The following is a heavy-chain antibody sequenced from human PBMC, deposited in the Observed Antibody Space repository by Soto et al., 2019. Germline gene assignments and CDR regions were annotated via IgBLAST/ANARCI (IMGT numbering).Heavy chain of an antibody. D-gene: IGHD6-19*01. CDR2: INAGNGNT. J-gene: IGHJ4*02. Sequence: QVQLVQSGTEVKKPGASVKVSCKASGYTFTSYGVHWVRQAPGQRLEWMGWINAGNGNTRYSQKFQGRVTINRDTSASSANMELGRPGYDDTAVYYGARGGAVSGNSNFDYWRQGTLVTVSS. V-gene: IGHV1-3*01. CDR1: GYTFTSYG. CDR3: ARGGAVSGNSNFDY.